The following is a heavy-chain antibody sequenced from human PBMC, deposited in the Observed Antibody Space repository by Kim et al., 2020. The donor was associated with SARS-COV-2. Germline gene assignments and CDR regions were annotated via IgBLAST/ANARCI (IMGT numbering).Heavy chain of an antibody. CDR3: ARGSYGMGV. CDR2: GGN. J-gene: IGHJ6*02. Sequence: GGNNYNPTPKSRDTMSVDTSKNQFSLKLSSVPAADTAVYYCARGSYGMGVWGQGTTVTVSS. D-gene: IGHD3-10*01. V-gene: IGHV4-4*07.